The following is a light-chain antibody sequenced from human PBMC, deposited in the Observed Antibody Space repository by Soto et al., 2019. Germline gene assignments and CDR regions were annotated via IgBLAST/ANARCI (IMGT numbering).Light chain of an antibody. CDR1: QDISNY. CDR3: QQYDNLPRYT. V-gene: IGKV1-33*01. Sequence: DIQMTQSPSSLSASVGDRVTITCQASQDISNYLNWYQQKPGKTPQLLIYDASNLETGVPSSFSGSGSGTDFIYTISSLQPEDIATYYCQQYDNLPRYTFGQGTKREI. CDR2: DAS. J-gene: IGKJ2*01.